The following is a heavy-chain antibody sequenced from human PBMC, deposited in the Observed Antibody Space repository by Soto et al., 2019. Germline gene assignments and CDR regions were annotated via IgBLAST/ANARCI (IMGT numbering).Heavy chain of an antibody. CDR2: IHYSGST. CDR3: AKSLWFGELSGYDY. D-gene: IGHD3-10*01. J-gene: IGHJ4*02. V-gene: IGHV4-59*01. CDR1: GDSISNDY. Sequence: SETLSVTCTVSGDSISNDYWSWIRQSPGKGLEWVGYIHYSGSTNYSPSLKSRVTISVDTSKNQFSLKLSSVTAADTAVYYCAKSLWFGELSGYDYWGQGTLVTVS.